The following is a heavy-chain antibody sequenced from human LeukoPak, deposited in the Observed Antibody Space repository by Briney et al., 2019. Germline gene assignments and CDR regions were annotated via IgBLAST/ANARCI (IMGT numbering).Heavy chain of an antibody. Sequence: ASVKVSCKASGYTFTGYYMHWVRQAPGQGLEWMGWINPNSGGTNYAQKFQGRVTMTRDTSISTAYMGLSRLRSDDTAVYYCARDLNAPYYYDSSGYYYFDYWGQGTLVTVSS. CDR1: GYTFTGYY. J-gene: IGHJ4*02. CDR3: ARDLNAPYYYDSSGYYYFDY. D-gene: IGHD3-22*01. V-gene: IGHV1-2*02. CDR2: INPNSGGT.